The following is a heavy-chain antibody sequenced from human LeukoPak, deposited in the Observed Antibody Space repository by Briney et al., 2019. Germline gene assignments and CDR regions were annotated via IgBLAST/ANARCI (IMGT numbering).Heavy chain of an antibody. CDR3: ARDRRYYDSSGYYFHWYFDL. CDR1: GFTFNNYA. Sequence: GGSLRLSCSASGFTFNNYAMHWVRQAPGKGLEYVSVISSNGGSTYYADSVKGRFTISRDNSKNTLYLQMNSLRAEDTALYYCARDRRYYDSSGYYFHWYFDLWGRGTLVTVSS. V-gene: IGHV3-64*04. D-gene: IGHD3-22*01. CDR2: ISSNGGST. J-gene: IGHJ2*01.